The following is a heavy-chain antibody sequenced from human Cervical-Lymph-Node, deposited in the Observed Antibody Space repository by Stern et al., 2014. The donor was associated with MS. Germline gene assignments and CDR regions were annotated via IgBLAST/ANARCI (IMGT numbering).Heavy chain of an antibody. CDR3: AREVGQPTTYSPDGFDI. J-gene: IGHJ3*02. Sequence: QLQLQESGPGLVKPSQTLSLTCTVSGGSVNSGDYYWSWVRQTPGKGLEWVGYIYRTGVAYYNPSLQSRASISIDTLTNQFSLKLTSMTAADTAVYYCAREVGQPTTYSPDGFDIWGQGTMVTVSS. CDR1: GGSVNSGDYY. V-gene: IGHV4-31*03. CDR2: IYRTGVA. D-gene: IGHD2/OR15-2a*01.